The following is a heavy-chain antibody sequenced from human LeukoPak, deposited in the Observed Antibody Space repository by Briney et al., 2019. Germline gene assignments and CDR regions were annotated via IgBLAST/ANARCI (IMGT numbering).Heavy chain of an antibody. CDR3: ARLQYCTGACYYYYYMDV. J-gene: IGHJ6*03. CDR1: GFTFSDHW. CDR2: IKTDGSST. V-gene: IGHV3-74*01. Sequence: GGSLRLSCAVSGFTFSDHWMHWVRQAPGKGLVWFSRIKTDGSSTTYADSVKGRFTISRDNAKNTLYLQMNSLAAEDTAVYYCARLQYCTGACYYYYYMDVWGKGTTVTVSS. D-gene: IGHD2-8*02.